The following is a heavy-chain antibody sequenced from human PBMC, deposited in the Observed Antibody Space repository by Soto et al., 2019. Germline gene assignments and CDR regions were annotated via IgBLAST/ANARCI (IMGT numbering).Heavy chain of an antibody. V-gene: IGHV4-34*01. CDR3: ARDKITGLFDY. Sequence: PSETLSLTCAVYGGSFSGYYWTWIRRPPGTGLEWIGEINHSGSTNYNPSLKSRVTISVDTSKNQFSLKLTPVTAADTAVYYCARDKITGLFDYWGQGTLVTSPQ. CDR1: GGSFSGYY. D-gene: IGHD2-8*02. J-gene: IGHJ4*02. CDR2: INHSGST.